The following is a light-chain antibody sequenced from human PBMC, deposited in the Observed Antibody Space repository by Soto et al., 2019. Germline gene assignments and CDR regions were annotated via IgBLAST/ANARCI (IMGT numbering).Light chain of an antibody. CDR2: EVT. J-gene: IGLJ1*01. V-gene: IGLV2-14*01. CDR1: SSDVAGYNY. CDR3: ASSTSDSLYV. Sequence: QSVLTQPASVSGSPGQSITISCTGTSSDVAGYNYVSWYQQHPGKAPKVLIYEVTNRPSGISDRFSGSKSGNTASLTISGLQADDEADYFCASSTSDSLYVFGTGTKLTVL.